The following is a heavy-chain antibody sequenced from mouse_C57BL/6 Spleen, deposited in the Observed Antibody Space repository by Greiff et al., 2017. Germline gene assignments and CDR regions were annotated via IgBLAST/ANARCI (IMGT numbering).Heavy chain of an antibody. CDR1: GYAFTNYL. V-gene: IGHV1-54*01. J-gene: IGHJ2*01. CDR3: ARGDYDYLDY. D-gene: IGHD2-4*01. CDR2: INPGSGGT. Sequence: VQLQQSGAELVRPGTSVKVSCKASGYAFTNYLIEWVKQRPGQGLEWIGVINPGSGGTNYNEKFKGKATLTADKSSSTAYMQLSSLTSEDSAVYFCARGDYDYLDYWGQGTTLTVSS.